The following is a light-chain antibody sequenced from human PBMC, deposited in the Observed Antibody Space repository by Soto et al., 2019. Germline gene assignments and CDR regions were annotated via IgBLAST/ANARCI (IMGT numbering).Light chain of an antibody. CDR3: QQRNRWLRT. Sequence: EVVLTQSPATLSLSPGERATLSCRASQNVNNYLAWYQQKPGQAPRLLMFETSKRATGIPARFSGSGSGTDFTLTISSLEPEDFAVYYCQQRNRWLRTFGQGTKLEIK. CDR1: QNVNNY. J-gene: IGKJ2*01. CDR2: ETS. V-gene: IGKV3-11*01.